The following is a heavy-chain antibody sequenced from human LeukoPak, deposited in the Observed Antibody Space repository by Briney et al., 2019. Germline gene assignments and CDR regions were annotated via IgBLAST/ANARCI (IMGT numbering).Heavy chain of an antibody. D-gene: IGHD3-10*01. J-gene: IGHJ4*02. CDR2: ISGSGGST. Sequence: PGGTLRLSCAASGFTFSSYGMSWVRQAPGKGLEWVSAISGSGGSTYYADSVKGRFTISRDNSKNTLYLQMNSLRAEDTAVYYCAKVVGSGSRNFDYWGQGTLVTVSS. CDR1: GFTFSSYG. V-gene: IGHV3-23*01. CDR3: AKVVGSGSRNFDY.